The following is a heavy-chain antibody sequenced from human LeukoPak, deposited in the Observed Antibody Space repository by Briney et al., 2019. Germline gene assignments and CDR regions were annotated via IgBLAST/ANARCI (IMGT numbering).Heavy chain of an antibody. J-gene: IGHJ4*02. CDR3: ARGYSYGFFDY. D-gene: IGHD5-18*01. V-gene: IGHV3-74*01. CDR2: INSDGSST. Sequence: PGGSLRLSCAASGFTFSSYWMHWVRQPPGKGLVWVSRINSDGSSTTYADSVKGRFTISRDNAKKTLYLQMNSQRAEDTAVCYCARGYSYGFFDYWGQGTLATVSS. CDR1: GFTFSSYW.